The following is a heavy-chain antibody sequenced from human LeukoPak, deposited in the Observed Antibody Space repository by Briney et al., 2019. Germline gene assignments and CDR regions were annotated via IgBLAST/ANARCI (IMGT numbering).Heavy chain of an antibody. Sequence: GGSLRLSCAASGFTVSSKYMSWLRQAPGKGLEWVSILYSGGSIYYADSVKGRFTISRDNSKNTLYLQMNSLRAEDTAVYYCARGDSTGSYLDYWGQGTLVTVSS. CDR3: ARGDSTGSYLDY. CDR2: LYSGGSI. CDR1: GFTVSSKY. D-gene: IGHD3-22*01. V-gene: IGHV3-53*01. J-gene: IGHJ4*02.